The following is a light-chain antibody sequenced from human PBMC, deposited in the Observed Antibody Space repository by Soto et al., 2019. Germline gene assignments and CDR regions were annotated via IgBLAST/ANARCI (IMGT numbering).Light chain of an antibody. J-gene: IGLJ2*01. CDR2: HDS. V-gene: IGLV3-21*04. CDR1: NIGSKS. CDR3: QVWDSSRV. Sequence: SYELTQPPSVSVAPGKTARITCGGNNIGSKSVHWYQQKPGQAPVLVIYHDSDRPSGIPERFSGSNSGNTATLTISRVEAGDEADYYCQVWDSSRVFGGGTKLTVL.